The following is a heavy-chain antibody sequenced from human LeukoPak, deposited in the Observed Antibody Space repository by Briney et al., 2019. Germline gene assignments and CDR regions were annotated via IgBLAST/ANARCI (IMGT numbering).Heavy chain of an antibody. CDR2: INPNSGGT. CDR1: GYTFTGYY. V-gene: IGHV1-2*02. D-gene: IGHD5-18*01. Sequence: ASVKVSCKASGYTFTGYYMHWVRQAPGQGLEWMGWINPNSGGTNYAQEFQGRVTMTRDTSISTAYMELSRLRSDDTAVYYCARDPPKRGYSYGFDYWGQGTLVTVSS. CDR3: ARDPPKRGYSYGFDY. J-gene: IGHJ4*02.